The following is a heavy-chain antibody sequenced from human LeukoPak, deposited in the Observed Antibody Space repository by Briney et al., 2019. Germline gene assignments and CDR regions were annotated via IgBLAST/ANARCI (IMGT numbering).Heavy chain of an antibody. D-gene: IGHD6-13*01. V-gene: IGHV1-2*02. CDR3: ARGQYSSSWYRYYYYYMDV. J-gene: IGHJ6*03. CDR2: INPNSGGT. Sequence: ASVKVSCKASGYTFTGYYMHWVRQAPGQGLEWMGWINPNSGGTNYAQKFQGRVTMTRDTSISTAYMELSRLRSDDTAVYYCARGQYSSSWYRYYYYYMDVWGKGTTVTVSS. CDR1: GYTFTGYY.